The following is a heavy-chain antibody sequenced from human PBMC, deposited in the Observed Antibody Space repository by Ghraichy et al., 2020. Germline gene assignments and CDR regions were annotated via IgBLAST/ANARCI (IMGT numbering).Heavy chain of an antibody. V-gene: IGHV3-21*01. CDR2: VTSSSSSI. Sequence: GGSLRLSCAASGFTFSSYTMNWVRQAPGKGLEWVSSVTSSSSSIFYADSVKGRFTISRDNAKNSLHLQMNSLSADDTAIYYCARVSGSARDWWGQGTLVTVSS. CDR1: GFTFSSYT. CDR3: ARVSGSARDW. J-gene: IGHJ4*02. D-gene: IGHD3/OR15-3a*01.